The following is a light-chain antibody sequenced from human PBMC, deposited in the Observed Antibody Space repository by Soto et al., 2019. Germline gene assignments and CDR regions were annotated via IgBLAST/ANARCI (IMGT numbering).Light chain of an antibody. CDR2: DAS. CDR3: QHPRT. V-gene: IGKV1-5*01. Sequence: DFQMTQSPSTLSASVGDRVTITCRASESINTWLAWYQQKPGQAPKVLISDASSLESGVPSRFSGSGSGTEFALTISSLQPDDFATYYCQHPRTFGQGTKVDIK. J-gene: IGKJ1*01. CDR1: ESINTW.